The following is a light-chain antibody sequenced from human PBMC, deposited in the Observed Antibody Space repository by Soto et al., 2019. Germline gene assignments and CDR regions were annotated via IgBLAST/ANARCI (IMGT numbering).Light chain of an antibody. J-gene: IGKJ2*01. V-gene: IGKV3-15*01. Sequence: EIVMTQSPATLSVSAGERATLSCRASQSVSSNLAWYQQKPGQAPRLLIYGASTSSKGIPASFSGSGSVTGFNPTNTSRLSADFVVSYGEQYNNWPPYTFGQGTKLEIK. CDR1: QSVSSN. CDR2: GAS. CDR3: EQYNNWPPYT.